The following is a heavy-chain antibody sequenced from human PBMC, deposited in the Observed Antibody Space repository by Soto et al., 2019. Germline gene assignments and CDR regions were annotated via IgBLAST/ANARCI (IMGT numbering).Heavy chain of an antibody. CDR3: ARGITMVRGSYRRLNWFDP. V-gene: IGHV4-34*01. Sequence: SLTCAVYGGSFSGYYRSWIRQPPGKGLEWIGEINHSGSTNYNPSLKSRVTISVDTSKNQFSLKLSSVTAADTAVYYCARGITMVRGSYRRLNWFDPWGQGTLVTASS. D-gene: IGHD3-10*01. CDR1: GGSFSGYY. CDR2: INHSGST. J-gene: IGHJ5*02.